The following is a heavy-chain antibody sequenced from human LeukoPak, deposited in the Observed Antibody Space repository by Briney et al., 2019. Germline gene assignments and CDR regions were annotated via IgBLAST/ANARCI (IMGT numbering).Heavy chain of an antibody. D-gene: IGHD5-24*01. Sequence: GESLKISGKASGYSFATYWIGGVRQMPGKGLGLMGIIDPYDLDPRYSPSFQAQVTISADKSISTAYLQWSSLKASDTAMYYCARQTATINYFDDWGQGTLVTVSS. CDR3: ARQTATINYFDD. CDR2: IDPYDLDP. J-gene: IGHJ4*02. V-gene: IGHV5-51*01. CDR1: GYSFATYW.